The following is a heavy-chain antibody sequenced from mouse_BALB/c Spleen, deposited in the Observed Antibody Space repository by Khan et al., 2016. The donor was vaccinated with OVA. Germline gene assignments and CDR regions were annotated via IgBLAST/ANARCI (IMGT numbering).Heavy chain of an antibody. CDR2: INPYNDGT. CDR1: GYTFTTYI. J-gene: IGHJ3*01. V-gene: IGHV1S136*01. CDR3: ARKEYGDYDSWFAY. Sequence: VQLQQSGPELVKPGASVKMSCKASGYTFTTYILYWVNQKPGQGLEWIGYINPYNDGTKYNEKFKGKATLTSDKSSSTAYMELSSLTSEDSAVYYCARKEYGDYDSWFAYWGQGTLVTVSA. D-gene: IGHD2-13*01.